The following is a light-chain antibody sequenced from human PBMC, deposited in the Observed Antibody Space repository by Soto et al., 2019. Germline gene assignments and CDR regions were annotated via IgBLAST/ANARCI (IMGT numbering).Light chain of an antibody. CDR2: KAS. CDR3: QQSNSFSRT. J-gene: IGKJ2*01. Sequence: DIQMTQYPFTLSASVGDRFTITCRASQSISTWLAWYQQKPGKAPKLLIYKASSLDSGVPSRFSGSGSGTEFTLTISSLQPDDFATYYCQQSNSFSRTLGQGTKVDIK. CDR1: QSISTW. V-gene: IGKV1-5*03.